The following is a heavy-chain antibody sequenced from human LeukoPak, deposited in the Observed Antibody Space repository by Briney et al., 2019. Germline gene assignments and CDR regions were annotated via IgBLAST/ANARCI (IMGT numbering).Heavy chain of an antibody. CDR1: GGSFSGYY. CDR3: ARSTAVTGPFDY. J-gene: IGHJ4*02. V-gene: IGHV4-34*01. Sequence: SETLSLTCAVYGGSFSGYYWSWIRQPPGKGLEWIGEINHSGSTYYNPSLKSRVTISVDRSKNQFSLKLSSVTAADTAVYYCARSTAVTGPFDYWGQGTLVTVSS. CDR2: INHSGST. D-gene: IGHD4-23*01.